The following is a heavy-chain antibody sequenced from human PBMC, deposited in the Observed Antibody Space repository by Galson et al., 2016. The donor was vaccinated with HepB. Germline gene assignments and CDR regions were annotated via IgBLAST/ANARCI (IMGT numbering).Heavy chain of an antibody. D-gene: IGHD3-10*01. V-gene: IGHV2-70*13. CDR1: GSSLHTHGMC. J-gene: IGHJ4*02. Sequence: PALVKPTQTLTLTCTLSGSSLHTHGMCLSWLRQAPGKAPEWLALTDWDDRKYYRTSLKTRLTISKDTSKNQVVLSLTNMDPVDTATYYCARLTYYYRSGTVWGGYFGSWGQGILVSVSS. CDR3: ARLTYYYRSGTVWGGYFGS. CDR2: TDWDDRK.